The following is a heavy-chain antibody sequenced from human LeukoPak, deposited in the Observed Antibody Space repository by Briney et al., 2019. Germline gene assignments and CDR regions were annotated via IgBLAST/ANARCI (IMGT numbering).Heavy chain of an antibody. J-gene: IGHJ4*02. CDR1: GYTFTGYY. Sequence: GASVKVSCKASGYTFTGYYMHWVRQAPGQGLEWMGWNNPNSGGTNYAQKFQGRVTMTRDTSISAAYMELSRLRSDDTAVYYCARGAYDFWSGYYRDWGQGTLVTVSS. CDR3: ARGAYDFWSGYYRD. D-gene: IGHD3-3*01. V-gene: IGHV1-2*02. CDR2: NNPNSGGT.